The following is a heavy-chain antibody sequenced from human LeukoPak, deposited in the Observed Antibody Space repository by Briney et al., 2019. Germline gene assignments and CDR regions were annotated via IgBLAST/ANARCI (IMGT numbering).Heavy chain of an antibody. V-gene: IGHV4-59*01. D-gene: IGHD2-15*01. Sequence: SETLSLTCTVSGGSISPYYWSWIRQPPGKGLEWIGYIYYSGSTNYNPSLKSRVTISVDTSKNQFSLKLSSVTAADTAVYYCARGGRYCSGGSCYPRANWFDPWGQGTLVTVSS. J-gene: IGHJ5*02. CDR2: IYYSGST. CDR1: GGSISPYY. CDR3: ARGGRYCSGGSCYPRANWFDP.